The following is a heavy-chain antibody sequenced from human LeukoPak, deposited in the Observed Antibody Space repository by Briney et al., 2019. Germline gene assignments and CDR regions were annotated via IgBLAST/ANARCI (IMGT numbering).Heavy chain of an antibody. CDR1: GGSISSSGHY. Sequence: PSETLSLTCTVSGGSISSSGHYWGWIRQPPGKGLEWFGSFYYSGNTYYNPSLKSRVTISVDTSKNQFSLKLSSVTAADTAVYYCARSSGYSSSGGLNWFDTWGQGTLVTVSS. D-gene: IGHD6-13*01. CDR2: FYYSGNT. V-gene: IGHV4-39*01. J-gene: IGHJ5*02. CDR3: ARSSGYSSSGGLNWFDT.